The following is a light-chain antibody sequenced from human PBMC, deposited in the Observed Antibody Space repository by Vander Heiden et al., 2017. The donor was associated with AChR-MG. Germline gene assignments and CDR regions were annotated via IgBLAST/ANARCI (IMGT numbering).Light chain of an antibody. CDR2: DVS. J-gene: IGLJ2*01. CDR3: TSYTSSNTHVL. Sequence: SALTQPAPGSGSPGPSITISCTGTSSDVGSYNYVSWYQQHPGKAPKLMIFDVSNRPSGVSDRFSASKSGSTASLTISGLQAEDEAYYYCTSYTSSNTHVLFGGGTKLTVL. CDR1: SSDVGSYNY. V-gene: IGLV2-14*03.